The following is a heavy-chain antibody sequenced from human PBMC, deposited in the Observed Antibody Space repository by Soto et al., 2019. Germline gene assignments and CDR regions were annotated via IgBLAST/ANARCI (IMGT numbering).Heavy chain of an antibody. V-gene: IGHV3-21*04. J-gene: IGHJ3*02. CDR1: GFTVSNNY. CDR2: ISSTTNYI. Sequence: PGGSLRLSCAVSGFTVSNNYMSWVRQAPGKGLEWVSSISSTTNYIYYGDSVKGRFTISRDNAKNSLYLQMNSLRAEDTALYYCAKEVPLYSDAFDIWGQGTMVTVSS. D-gene: IGHD2-2*02. CDR3: AKEVPLYSDAFDI.